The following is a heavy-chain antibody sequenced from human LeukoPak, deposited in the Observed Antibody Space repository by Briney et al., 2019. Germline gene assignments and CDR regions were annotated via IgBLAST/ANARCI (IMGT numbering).Heavy chain of an antibody. CDR1: GGSFSGYY. J-gene: IGHJ5*02. CDR3: ARGRRIVSDNWFDP. Sequence: SETLSLTCAVYGGSFSGYYWSWIRQPPGKGLEWIGEINHSGSTNYNPSLKSRVTISVDTSKNQFSLKPSSVTAADTAVYYCARGRRIVSDNWFDPWGQGTLVTVSS. CDR2: INHSGST. D-gene: IGHD2-15*01. V-gene: IGHV4-34*01.